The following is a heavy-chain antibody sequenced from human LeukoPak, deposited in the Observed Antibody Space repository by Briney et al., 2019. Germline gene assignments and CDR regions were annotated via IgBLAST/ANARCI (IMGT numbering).Heavy chain of an antibody. CDR1: GFTFSSYA. CDR3: ARDEYLWVVIQLGLFDY. J-gene: IGHJ4*02. V-gene: IGHV3-30-3*01. D-gene: IGHD2-2*01. Sequence: GGSLRLSCAASGFTFSSYAMHWVRQAPGKGREWVAGISSDGNNKYYADSVKGRFTISRDNSKNTLYLQMNSLRAEDTAVYYCARDEYLWVVIQLGLFDYWGQGTLVTVSS. CDR2: ISSDGNNK.